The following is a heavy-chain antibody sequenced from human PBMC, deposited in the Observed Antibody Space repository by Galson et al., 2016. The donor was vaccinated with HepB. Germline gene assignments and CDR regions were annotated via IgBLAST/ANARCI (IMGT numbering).Heavy chain of an antibody. Sequence: SLRLSCAASGFTFGSYAMSWVRQAPGKGLEWVSVISGNSDTRYYADSVKGRLTISRDNSKNTVYLQMNSLRVEDTAMYYCGRNVPFNWGQGTLVTVSS. CDR3: GRNVPFN. J-gene: IGHJ4*02. CDR2: ISGNSDTR. CDR1: GFTFGSYA. V-gene: IGHV3-23*01.